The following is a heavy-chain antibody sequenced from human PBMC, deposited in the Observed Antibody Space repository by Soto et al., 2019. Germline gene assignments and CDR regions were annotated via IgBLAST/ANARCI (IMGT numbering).Heavy chain of an antibody. J-gene: IGHJ4*02. CDR3: ARDIVATIQGDY. D-gene: IGHD5-12*01. CDR2: ISAYNGNT. CDR1: GYTFNHYA. V-gene: IGHV1-18*04. Sequence: QVQLVQSGPEVRKPGASVKVSCKASGYTFNHYAISWVRQAPGQGLEWMGWISAYNGNTNYAQKFEGRVTMTTDSSTSTAYLEVRSLRSDDTAVYYCARDIVATIQGDYWCQGTLVTVSS.